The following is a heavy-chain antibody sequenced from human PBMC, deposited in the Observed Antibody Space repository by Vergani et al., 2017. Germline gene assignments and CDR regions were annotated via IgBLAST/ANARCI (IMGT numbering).Heavy chain of an antibody. D-gene: IGHD3-22*01. CDR3: ARPDYYDSSGYSPAGY. CDR2: IYPGDSDT. V-gene: IGHV5-51*01. Sequence: EVQLVPSGAEVKTPGESLKISCKGSGYSFTSYWIGWVRQMPGKGLEWMGIIYPGDSDTRYSPSFQGQVTISADKSISTAYLQWSSLKASDTAMYYCARPDYYDSSGYSPAGYWGQGTLVTVSS. CDR1: GYSFTSYW. J-gene: IGHJ4*02.